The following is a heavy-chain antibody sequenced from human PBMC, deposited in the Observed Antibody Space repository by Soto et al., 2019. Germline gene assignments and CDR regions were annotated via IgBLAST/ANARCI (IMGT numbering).Heavy chain of an antibody. J-gene: IGHJ4*02. V-gene: IGHV4-61*01. D-gene: IGHD3-22*01. Sequence: TVSGGSVSSGSYYWSWIRQPPGKGLEWIGYIYYSGSTNYNPSLKSRVTISVDTSKNQFSLKLSSVTAADTAVYYCARDDRDSSGYYYNYWGQGTLVTVSS. CDR2: IYYSGST. CDR1: GGSVSSGSYY. CDR3: ARDDRDSSGYYYNY.